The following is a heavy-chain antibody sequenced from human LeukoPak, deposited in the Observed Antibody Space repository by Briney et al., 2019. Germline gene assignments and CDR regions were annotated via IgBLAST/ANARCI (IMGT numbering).Heavy chain of an antibody. V-gene: IGHV3-7*01. CDR2: IKQDGSEK. D-gene: IGHD2-15*01. J-gene: IGHJ6*03. CDR3: ARVRISAYYYYYMDV. CDR1: GFTFTSSA. Sequence: GGSLRLSCVASGFTFTSSAMSWVRQAPGKGLEWVANIKQDGSEKYYVDSVKGRFTISRDNAKNSLYLQMNSLRAEDTAVYYCARVRISAYYYYYMDVWGKGTTVTVSS.